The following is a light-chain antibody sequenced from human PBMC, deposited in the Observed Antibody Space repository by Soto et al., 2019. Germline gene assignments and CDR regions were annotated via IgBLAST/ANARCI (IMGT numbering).Light chain of an antibody. J-gene: IGKJ3*01. CDR2: DAS. Sequence: EIVLTQSPATLSLSPGERATLSCRASQSVSSYLASYQQKPGQAPRLLIYDASNRATGIPARFSGSGSGTDFTLTISRLEPEDFAVYYCQQRSNWPPGTFGPGTKVDIK. CDR1: QSVSSY. V-gene: IGKV3-11*01. CDR3: QQRSNWPPGT.